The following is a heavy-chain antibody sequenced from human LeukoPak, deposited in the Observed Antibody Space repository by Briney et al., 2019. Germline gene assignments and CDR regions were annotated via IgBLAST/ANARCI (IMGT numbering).Heavy chain of an antibody. D-gene: IGHD3-10*01. CDR3: AKESRFGLNWFDP. CDR1: GFTVNSYA. J-gene: IGHJ5*02. Sequence: GGSLRLSCAASGFTVNSYAMNWVRQAPGKGLEWVSTIRDNGDTYYADSVKGRFTISRDNSKNTLYLQMNSLRAEDTAVYYCAKESRFGLNWFDPWGQGTLVTVSS. V-gene: IGHV3-23*01. CDR2: IRDNGDT.